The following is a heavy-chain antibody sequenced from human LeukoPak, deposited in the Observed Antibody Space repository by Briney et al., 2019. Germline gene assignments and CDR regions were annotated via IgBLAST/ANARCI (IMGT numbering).Heavy chain of an antibody. J-gene: IGHJ4*02. CDR3: ATVPVDTAMGHFDY. D-gene: IGHD5-18*01. CDR1: GYTFTDYY. CDR2: VDPKDGET. V-gene: IGHV1-69-2*01. Sequence: ASVKISYKVSGYTFTDYYMHWVPQAPGKGLEWMGLVDPKDGETIYAEKFQGRVTITADTSTDTAYMELSSLRSEDTAVYYCATVPVDTAMGHFDYWGQGTLVTVSS.